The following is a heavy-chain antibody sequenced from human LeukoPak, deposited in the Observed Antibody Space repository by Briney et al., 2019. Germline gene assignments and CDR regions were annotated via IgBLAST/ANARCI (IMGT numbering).Heavy chain of an antibody. Sequence: ASVKVSCKASGYTFTGYYMHWVRQAPGQGLEWMGWINPNSGGTNYAQKFQGRVTETRDTSISTAYMELSRLRSDDTAVYYCARDYEAVAGTVLFVNWFDPWGQGTLVTVSS. J-gene: IGHJ5*02. CDR1: GYTFTGYY. CDR2: INPNSGGT. V-gene: IGHV1-2*02. D-gene: IGHD6-19*01. CDR3: ARDYEAVAGTVLFVNWFDP.